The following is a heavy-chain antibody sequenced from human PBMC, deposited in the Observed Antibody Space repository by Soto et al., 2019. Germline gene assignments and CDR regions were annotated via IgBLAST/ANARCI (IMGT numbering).Heavy chain of an antibody. V-gene: IGHV5-51*01. Sequence: GESLKISCKSSGYIFTNYWIGWVLQMPGKGLEWMGIIYPGDSDTKYSPSFQGQVTISADKSINTAYLQWSSLKASDTAMYYCASLSRLEPRSAFDYWGQGTLVTVSS. D-gene: IGHD1-1*01. J-gene: IGHJ4*02. CDR3: ASLSRLEPRSAFDY. CDR1: GYIFTNYW. CDR2: IYPGDSDT.